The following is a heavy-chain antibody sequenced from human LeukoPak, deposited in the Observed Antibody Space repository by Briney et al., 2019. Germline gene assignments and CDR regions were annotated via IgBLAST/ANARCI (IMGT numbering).Heavy chain of an antibody. CDR3: ARVIGLSRIVGAPSPPGY. J-gene: IGHJ4*02. Sequence: ASVKVSCKASGYTFTGYYMHWVRQAPGQGLEWMGRINPNSGGTNYAQKSQGRVTMTRDTSISTAYMELSRLRSDDTAVYYCARVIGLSRIVGAPSPPGYWGQGTLVTVSS. D-gene: IGHD1-26*01. V-gene: IGHV1-2*06. CDR2: INPNSGGT. CDR1: GYTFTGYY.